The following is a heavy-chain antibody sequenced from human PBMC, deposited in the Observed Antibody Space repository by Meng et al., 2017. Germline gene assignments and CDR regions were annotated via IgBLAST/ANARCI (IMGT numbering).Heavy chain of an antibody. D-gene: IGHD1-26*01. CDR2: ISYNGSNK. J-gene: IGHJ4*02. Sequence: GESLKISCAASGFTFSSYAMHWVRQAPGKGLEWVAVISYNGSNKYYADSVKGRFTISRDNSKNTLYLQMNSLRAEDTAVYYCAKVSGSNSLDFDYWGQGTLVTVSS. CDR1: GFTFSSYA. V-gene: IGHV3-30*04. CDR3: AKVSGSNSLDFDY.